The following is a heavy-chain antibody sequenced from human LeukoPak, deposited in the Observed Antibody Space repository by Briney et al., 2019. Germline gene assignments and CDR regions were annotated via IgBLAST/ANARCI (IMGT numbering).Heavy chain of an antibody. Sequence: PGGSLRLSCSASGFTFSNFAMNWVRQAPGKGLEWVSTISATGGSTYYADSAKGRFTISRDNSKNTLDLQMNSLRVEDTAVYYCAKDAKGGYYASSAAFDPWGQGTLVSVSS. D-gene: IGHD3-22*01. J-gene: IGHJ5*02. CDR3: AKDAKGGYYASSAAFDP. CDR1: GFTFSNFA. V-gene: IGHV3-23*01. CDR2: ISATGGST.